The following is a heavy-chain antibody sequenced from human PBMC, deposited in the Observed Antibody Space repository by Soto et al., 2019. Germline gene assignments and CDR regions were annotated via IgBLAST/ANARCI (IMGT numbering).Heavy chain of an antibody. CDR1: GGTFSTYT. V-gene: IGHV1-69*08. CDR3: AREDYDDYYFDS. J-gene: IGHJ4*02. D-gene: IGHD4-17*01. Sequence: QVQLVQSGAEVKKPGSSVKVSCKASGGTFSTYTFSWVRQAPGQGLEWMGRIIPFVGTTNYAQKFQGRVTITADKSTSTAYMELSSLRSEDTAVYYCAREDYDDYYFDSWGQGTLVTVSS. CDR2: IIPFVGTT.